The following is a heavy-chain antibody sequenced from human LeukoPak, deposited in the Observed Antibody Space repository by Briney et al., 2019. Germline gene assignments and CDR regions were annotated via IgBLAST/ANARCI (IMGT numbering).Heavy chain of an antibody. Sequence: GGSLRLSCAASGFSFNDCTMNWVRQAPGKGLEWVAVISNDGTTYYIDSVKGRFTVSRDNSKNTLYLQMNGLRAEDTAVYFCAKRVINNPFDNWGQGTLVTVSS. J-gene: IGHJ4*02. CDR1: GFSFNDCT. CDR3: AKRVINNPFDN. D-gene: IGHD2/OR15-2a*01. CDR2: ISNDGTT. V-gene: IGHV3-23*01.